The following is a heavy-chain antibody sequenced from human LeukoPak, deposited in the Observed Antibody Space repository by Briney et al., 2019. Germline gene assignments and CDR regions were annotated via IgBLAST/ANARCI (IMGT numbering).Heavy chain of an antibody. Sequence: ASVKVSCKASGYTFTSYAMNWVRQSPGQGLEWMGWINTNTGNPTYAQGFTGRFVFSLDTSVSTAYLQISSLKAEDTAVYYCARGYGDFELRNWFDPWGQGTLVTVSS. CDR3: ARGYGDFELRNWFDP. D-gene: IGHD4-17*01. J-gene: IGHJ5*02. V-gene: IGHV7-4-1*02. CDR1: GYTFTSYA. CDR2: INTNTGNP.